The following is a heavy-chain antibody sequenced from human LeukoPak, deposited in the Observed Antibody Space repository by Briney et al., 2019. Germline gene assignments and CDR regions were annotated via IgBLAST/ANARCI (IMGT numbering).Heavy chain of an antibody. V-gene: IGHV3-53*01. D-gene: IGHD6-25*01. J-gene: IGHJ6*03. CDR3: ATTSRQTAVGDYYYMDV. CDR1: GFTVSSNY. Sequence: GGSLRLSCAASGFTVSSNYMSWVRQAPGKGLEWVSVIYSGGSTYYADSVKGRFTISRDNSKNTLYLQMNSLRAEDTAVYYCATTSRQTAVGDYYYMDVWGKGTTVTVSS. CDR2: IYSGGST.